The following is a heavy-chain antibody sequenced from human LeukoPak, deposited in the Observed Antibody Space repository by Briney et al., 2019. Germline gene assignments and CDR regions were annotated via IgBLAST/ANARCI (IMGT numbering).Heavy chain of an antibody. Sequence: SETLSLTCTVSGASISSDYWTWIRQPPGKGLEWIGCGHKSGSTHYNPSLRSRVTISVDTSKSQFSLKLNSVTAADTAAYYCARLIGLGEVSPHFDSWGQGRLVTVSS. D-gene: IGHD3-16*01. V-gene: IGHV4-59*01. CDR2: GHKSGST. CDR1: GASISSDY. CDR3: ARLIGLGEVSPHFDS. J-gene: IGHJ4*02.